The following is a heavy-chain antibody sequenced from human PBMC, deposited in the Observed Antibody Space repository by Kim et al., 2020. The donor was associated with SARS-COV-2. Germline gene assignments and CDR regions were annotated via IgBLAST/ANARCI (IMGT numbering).Heavy chain of an antibody. CDR3: APDWNHFDN. CDR1: GFTFSTYA. CDR2: VGDNDDGT. Sequence: GGSLRLSCAASGFTFSTYAIIWVRQAPGKGLEWVSIVGDNDDGTHYADSVKGRFTVSRDNSNTMSYLQMNSLRADDTAVYYCAPDWNHFDNWGQGTLVTVSS. J-gene: IGHJ4*02. V-gene: IGHV3-23*01. D-gene: IGHD1-1*01.